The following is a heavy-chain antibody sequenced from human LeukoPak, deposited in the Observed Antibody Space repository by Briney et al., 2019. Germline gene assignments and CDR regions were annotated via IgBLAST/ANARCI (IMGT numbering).Heavy chain of an antibody. CDR3: ARDNSRTGEGLTSWWFDP. CDR2: INPGGGTT. D-gene: IGHD7-27*01. J-gene: IGHJ5*02. V-gene: IGHV1-46*01. Sequence: GASVKVSCKASGYTFTSHYMHWVRQAPGQGLEWMGLINPGGGTTWYAQKFQGRVTLTRDTSTSTDYMELSSLRSEDTAVYYCARDNSRTGEGLTSWWFDPWGQGTLVTVSS. CDR1: GYTFTSHY.